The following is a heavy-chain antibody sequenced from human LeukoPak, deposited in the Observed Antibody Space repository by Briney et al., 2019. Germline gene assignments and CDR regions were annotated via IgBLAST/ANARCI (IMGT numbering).Heavy chain of an antibody. V-gene: IGHV4-34*01. J-gene: IGHJ5*02. CDR2: INHSGST. CDR3: ARGRPSYSFRYNWFDP. CDR1: GGSFSGYY. Sequence: PSETLSLTCAVYGGSFSGYYWSWIRQPPGKGLEWIGEINHSGSTNYNPSLKSRVTISVDTSKNQFSLKLSSVTAADTAVYYCARGRPSYSFRYNWFDPWGQGTLVTVSS. D-gene: IGHD1-26*01.